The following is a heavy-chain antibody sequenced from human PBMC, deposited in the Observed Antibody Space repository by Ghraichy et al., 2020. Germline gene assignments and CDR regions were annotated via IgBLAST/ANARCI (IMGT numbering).Heavy chain of an antibody. J-gene: IGHJ4*02. Sequence: GGSLRLSCAASGFTVSSNYMSWVRQAPGKGLEWVSVIYSGGSTYYADSVKGRFTISRDNSKNTLYLQMNSLRAEDTAVYYCARNCGGDCYGEQNFDYWGQGTLVTVSS. CDR3: ARNCGGDCYGEQNFDY. V-gene: IGHV3-53*01. D-gene: IGHD2-21*02. CDR2: IYSGGST. CDR1: GFTVSSNY.